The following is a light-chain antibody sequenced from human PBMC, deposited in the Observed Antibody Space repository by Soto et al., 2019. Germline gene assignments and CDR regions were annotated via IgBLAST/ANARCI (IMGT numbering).Light chain of an antibody. V-gene: IGKV3-20*01. J-gene: IGKJ1*01. CDR3: QQYDSSPRT. Sequence: EIVLTQSPGTLSLSPGERATLSCRASQAVNSIHLAWYQQKPGQAPRLLIYGTSNRATGIPDRFSGSGSGTDFTLTVSRLEPEDFAVYYCQQYDSSPRTFGQGTKVEIK. CDR1: QAVNSIH. CDR2: GTS.